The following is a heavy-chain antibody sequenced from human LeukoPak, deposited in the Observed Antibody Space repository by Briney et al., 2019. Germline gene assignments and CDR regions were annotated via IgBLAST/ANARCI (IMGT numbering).Heavy chain of an antibody. CDR1: GGSISSYY. CDR3: ARGRMVRADYYCMDV. Sequence: SETLSLTCTVSGGSISSYYWSWIRQPAGKGLEWIGRIYTSGSTNYNPSLKSRVTMSVDTSKNQFSLKLSSVTAADTAVYYCARGRMVRADYYCMDVWGKGTTVTVSS. J-gene: IGHJ6*03. CDR2: IYTSGST. D-gene: IGHD3-10*01. V-gene: IGHV4-4*07.